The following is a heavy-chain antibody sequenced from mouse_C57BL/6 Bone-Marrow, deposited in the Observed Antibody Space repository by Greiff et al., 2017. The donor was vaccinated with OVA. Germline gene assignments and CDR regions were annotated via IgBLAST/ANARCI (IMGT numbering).Heavy chain of an antibody. CDR2: IWWDDDK. D-gene: IGHD1-1*01. CDR3: ARIYYYGSYWYFDV. J-gene: IGHJ1*03. Sequence: QVTLKVSGPGILQPSQTLSLTCSFSGFSLSTFGMGVGWNRQPSGKGLEWLTHIWWDDDKYYNPALKSRLTISKETSKNQVFLKIANVDTADTATYYCARIYYYGSYWYFDVWGTGTTVTVSS. V-gene: IGHV8-8*01. CDR1: GFSLSTFGMG.